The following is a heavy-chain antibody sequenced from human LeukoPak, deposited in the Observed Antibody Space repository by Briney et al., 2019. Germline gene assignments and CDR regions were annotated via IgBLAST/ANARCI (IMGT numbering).Heavy chain of an antibody. V-gene: IGHV3-53*01. CDR3: ARDQFGSGRLDY. J-gene: IGHJ4*02. CDR1: GFPFRDHY. D-gene: IGHD3-10*01. CDR2: IYSGGST. Sequence: PGGSLRLSCVASGFPFRDHYMTWLRQAPGKGLEWVSVIYSGGSTYYADSVKGRFTISRDNSKNTLYLQMNSLRAEDTAVYYCARDQFGSGRLDYWGQGTLVTVSS.